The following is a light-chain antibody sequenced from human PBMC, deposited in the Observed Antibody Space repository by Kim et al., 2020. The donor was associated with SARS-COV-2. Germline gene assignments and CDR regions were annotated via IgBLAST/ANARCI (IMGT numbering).Light chain of an antibody. CDR2: AAS. Sequence: SVGDRVTITGRARQGISSYLAWYQQNPGKAPKLLIYAASTLQSGVPSRFSGSGSGTEFTLPISSLQPEDFATYYCRQLNSYPLSAFGQGTRLEI. CDR1: QGISSY. CDR3: RQLNSYPLSA. V-gene: IGKV1-9*01. J-gene: IGKJ5*01.